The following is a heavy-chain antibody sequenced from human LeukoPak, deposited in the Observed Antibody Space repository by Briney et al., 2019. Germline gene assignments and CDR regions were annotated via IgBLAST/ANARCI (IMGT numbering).Heavy chain of an antibody. V-gene: IGHV3-13*04. CDR3: ARGFVHASDI. D-gene: IGHD6-6*01. J-gene: IGHJ3*02. CDR1: GFAFSTYD. Sequence: GGSLRLSCAASGFAFSTYDMHWVRQATGKGLEWVSAIGVAGDTYYPGSVKGRFTISRESAKNSLYLQMNSLRAGDTAVYYCARGFVHASDIWGQGTMVTVSS. CDR2: IGVAGDT.